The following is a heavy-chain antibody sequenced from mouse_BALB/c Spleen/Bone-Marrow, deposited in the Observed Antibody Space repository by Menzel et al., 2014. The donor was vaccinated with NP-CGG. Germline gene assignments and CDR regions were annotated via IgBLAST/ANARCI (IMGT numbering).Heavy chain of an antibody. CDR3: ARGGYYEALSY. CDR2: INPYNVGT. CDR1: GYSFSGYS. D-gene: IGHD1-1*01. V-gene: IGHV1-26*01. Sequence: EVKLVESGPELVKPGASMKISCKASGYSFSGYSMNWVKQSHGKNLEWIGLINPYNVGTSYNQKFKGKATLTIDKSSSTAYMELLSLTSEDSAVYYCARGGYYEALSYWGQGTTLTVSS. J-gene: IGHJ2*01.